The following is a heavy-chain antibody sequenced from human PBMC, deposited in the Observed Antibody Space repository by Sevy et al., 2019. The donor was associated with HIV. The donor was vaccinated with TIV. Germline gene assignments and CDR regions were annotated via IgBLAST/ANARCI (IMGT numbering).Heavy chain of an antibody. CDR1: GFILSDYY. CDR3: ARDHVKDGDLGDYYYYAMDV. CDR2: ISGNDDTI. V-gene: IGHV3-11*01. J-gene: IGHJ6*02. D-gene: IGHD4-17*01. Sequence: GGSLRLSCAASGFILSDYYMTWVRQAPGKGLEWVSYISGNDDTIYYADSVKGRFTISRDNTKNSLYLQMNRLRAEDTAVYYCARDHVKDGDLGDYYYYAMDVWGQGTTVTVSS.